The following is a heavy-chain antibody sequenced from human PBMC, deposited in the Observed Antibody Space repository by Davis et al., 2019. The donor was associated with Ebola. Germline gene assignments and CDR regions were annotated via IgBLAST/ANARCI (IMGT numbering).Heavy chain of an antibody. D-gene: IGHD7-27*01. Sequence: MPSETLSLTCTVPGGSISGYQWAWIRQPPGKGLAYIGHVFNSGTVVYNSAPKSRVTISLDRSSNQFSLKMNSVTTADTAVYFCARDHWGSLDYWGQGTLVTVSS. CDR2: VFNSGTV. CDR3: ARDHWGSLDY. J-gene: IGHJ4*02. V-gene: IGHV4-59*01. CDR1: GGSISGYQ.